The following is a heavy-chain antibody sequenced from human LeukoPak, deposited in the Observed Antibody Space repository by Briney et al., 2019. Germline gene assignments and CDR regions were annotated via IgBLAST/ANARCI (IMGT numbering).Heavy chain of an antibody. CDR3: ARARGYSYGYPDY. CDR1: GGSISSRSYY. D-gene: IGHD5-18*01. J-gene: IGHJ4*02. V-gene: IGHV4-39*01. Sequence: SETLSLTCNVSGGSISSRSYYWGWIRQPPGKGLEWIGSIYYSGSTYYNPSLKSRVTISVDTSKNQFSLKLSSVTAADTAVYYCARARGYSYGYPDYWGQGTLVTVST. CDR2: IYYSGST.